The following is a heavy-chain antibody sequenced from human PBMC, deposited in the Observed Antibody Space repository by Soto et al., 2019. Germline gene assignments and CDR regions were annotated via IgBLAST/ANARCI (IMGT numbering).Heavy chain of an antibody. CDR3: AKDYGETTIFGVVPGYYGMDV. CDR2: ISGSGGST. J-gene: IGHJ6*02. CDR1: GFTFSSYA. D-gene: IGHD3-3*01. Sequence: GGSLRLSCAASGFTFSSYAMSWVRQAPGKGLEWVSAISGSGGSTYYADSVKGRFTISRDNSKNTLYLQMNSLRAEDTAVYYCAKDYGETTIFGVVPGYYGMDVWGQGTTVTVSS. V-gene: IGHV3-23*01.